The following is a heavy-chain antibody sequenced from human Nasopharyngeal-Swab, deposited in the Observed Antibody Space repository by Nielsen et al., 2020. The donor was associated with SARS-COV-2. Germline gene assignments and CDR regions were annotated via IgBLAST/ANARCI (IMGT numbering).Heavy chain of an antibody. D-gene: IGHD1-26*01. J-gene: IGHJ3*02. Sequence: SETLSLTCAVYGGSFSGYYWSWIRQHPGKGLEWIGYIYYSGSTYYNPSLKSRVTISVDTSKNQFSLKLSSVTAADTAVYYCAREVGSEGAFDIWGQGTMVTVSS. CDR2: IYYSGST. CDR1: GGSFSGYY. V-gene: IGHV4-31*11. CDR3: AREVGSEGAFDI.